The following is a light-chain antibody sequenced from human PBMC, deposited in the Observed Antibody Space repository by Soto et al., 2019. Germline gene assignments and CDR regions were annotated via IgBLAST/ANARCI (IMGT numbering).Light chain of an antibody. CDR3: QQYNSYWT. V-gene: IGKV1-5*03. CDR1: QSISSW. J-gene: IGKJ1*01. Sequence: DIQMTQSPSNLSASVGDRVTITCRASQSISSWLAWDQQKPGKAPKLLIYKASSLESGVPSRFSGSGSGTEFTLTISSLQSDDFATYYCQQYNSYWTFGQGTKVEIK. CDR2: KAS.